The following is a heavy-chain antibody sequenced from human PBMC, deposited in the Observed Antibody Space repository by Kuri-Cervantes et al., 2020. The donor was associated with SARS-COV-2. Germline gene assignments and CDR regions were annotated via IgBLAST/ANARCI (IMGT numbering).Heavy chain of an antibody. Sequence: SETLSLTCTVSGVSVSSGSYHWSWIRQSPGKGLEWIGYIYYSGSTNYNPSLKSRVTISVDTSKNQFSLKLSSVTAADTAVYYCARGTGVLFWSGHPNPVTFDYWGQGTLVTVSS. CDR3: ARGTGVLFWSGHPNPVTFDY. CDR1: GVSVSSGSYH. J-gene: IGHJ4*02. V-gene: IGHV4-61*01. CDR2: IYYSGST. D-gene: IGHD3-3*01.